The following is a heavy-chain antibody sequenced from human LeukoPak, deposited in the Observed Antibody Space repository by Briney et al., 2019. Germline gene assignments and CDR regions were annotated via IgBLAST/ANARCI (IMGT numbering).Heavy chain of an antibody. CDR3: ARGYYGDYGAADAFDI. V-gene: IGHV1-69*06. Sequence: ASVKVSCKASGGTFSSYAISWVRQASGQGLEWMGGIIPIFGTANYAQKFQGRVTITADKSTSTAYMELSSLRSEDTAVYYCARGYYGDYGAADAFDIWGQGTMVTVSS. J-gene: IGHJ3*02. D-gene: IGHD4-17*01. CDR1: GGTFSSYA. CDR2: IIPIFGTA.